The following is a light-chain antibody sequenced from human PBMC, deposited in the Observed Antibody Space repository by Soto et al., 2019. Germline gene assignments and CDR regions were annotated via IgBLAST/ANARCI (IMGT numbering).Light chain of an antibody. CDR3: QQYNGLPT. CDR2: KAS. CDR1: QSISSW. J-gene: IGKJ4*01. V-gene: IGKV1-5*03. Sequence: DIQMTQSPATLSASVGDSVTITCRASQSISSWSAWYQQRPGKAPKLMIYKASSLQSGVPARFSGSGSGTEFTLTISSLQPDDFATYYCQQYNGLPTFGGGTRVDIK.